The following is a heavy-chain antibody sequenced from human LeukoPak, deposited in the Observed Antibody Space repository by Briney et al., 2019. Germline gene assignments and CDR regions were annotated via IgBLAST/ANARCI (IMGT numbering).Heavy chain of an antibody. V-gene: IGHV4-59*08. CDR3: ARQQLVLDY. Sequence: PSETLSLTCTVSGGSISSYYWSWIRQPPGKGLEWIGYIYHSGSTNYNPSLKSRVTISVDTSKNQFSLKLSSVTAADTAVYYCARQQLVLDYWGQGTLVTVSS. J-gene: IGHJ4*02. CDR2: IYHSGST. D-gene: IGHD6-13*01. CDR1: GGSISSYY.